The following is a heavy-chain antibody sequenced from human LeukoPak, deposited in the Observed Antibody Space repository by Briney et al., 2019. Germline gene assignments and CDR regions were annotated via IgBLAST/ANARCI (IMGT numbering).Heavy chain of an antibody. CDR2: IYYSGST. V-gene: IGHV4-30-4*01. D-gene: IGHD3-22*01. CDR1: GGSISSGDYY. CDR3: ARGVPYYYDSSGYPPWAFDI. Sequence: SETLSLTCTVSGGSISSGDYYWSWIRQPPGKGLEWIGYIYYSGSTYYNPSLKSRVTISVDTSKNQFSLKLSSATAADTAVYYCARGVPYYYDSSGYPPWAFDIWGQGTMVTVSS. J-gene: IGHJ3*02.